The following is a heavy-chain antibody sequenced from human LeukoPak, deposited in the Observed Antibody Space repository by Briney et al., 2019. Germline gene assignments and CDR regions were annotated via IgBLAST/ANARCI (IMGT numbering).Heavy chain of an antibody. CDR2: ISGSGGST. D-gene: IGHD2-8*01. V-gene: IGHV3-23*01. Sequence: GGSLRLSCAASGFTFSTYAMSWVRQAPGKGLEWVSAISGSGGSTYYADSVKGRFTISRDNSKNTLYLQMSSLRAEDTAVYFCAKGCCPIDYWGQGTLVTVSS. CDR1: GFTFSTYA. J-gene: IGHJ4*02. CDR3: AKGCCPIDY.